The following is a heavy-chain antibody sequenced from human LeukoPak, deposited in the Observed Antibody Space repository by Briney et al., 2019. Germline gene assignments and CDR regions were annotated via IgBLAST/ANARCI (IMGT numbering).Heavy chain of an antibody. Sequence: GGSLRLSCAASGFTVSSNYMSWVRQAPGKGLEWVSVIYSGGSTYYADSVKGRFTISRDNSKNTLYLQMNSLRAEDTAVYYCARNPRGRGYGDYGVDYWGQGTLVTVSS. CDR3: ARNPRGRGYGDYGVDY. V-gene: IGHV3-53*01. CDR1: GFTVSSNY. D-gene: IGHD4-17*01. J-gene: IGHJ4*02. CDR2: IYSGGST.